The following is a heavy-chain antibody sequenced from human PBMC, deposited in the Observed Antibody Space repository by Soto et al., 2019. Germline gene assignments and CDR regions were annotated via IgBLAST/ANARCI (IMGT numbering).Heavy chain of an antibody. CDR1: GFTFASYA. D-gene: IGHD1-26*01. V-gene: IGHV3-23*01. J-gene: IGHJ5*02. CDR3: ARDIRSSSGGGSYGWFDP. CDR2: ISSTGNNI. Sequence: EVQLLESGGDLVQPGGSLRLSCAASGFTFASYAMGWVRQAPGKGLEWVASISSTGNNIYYPDSARGRFIVSRDNSKDTLYLKMNGLRAEDTALYYCARDIRSSSGGGSYGWFDPWGQGTLVTVSS.